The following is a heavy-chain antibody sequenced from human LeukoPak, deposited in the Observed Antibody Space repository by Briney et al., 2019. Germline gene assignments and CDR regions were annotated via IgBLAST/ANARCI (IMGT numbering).Heavy chain of an antibody. J-gene: IGHJ2*01. CDR2: IYYSGST. CDR1: GGSISSYY. CDR3: ASAYYYDSSGPDWYFDL. V-gene: IGHV4-59*01. D-gene: IGHD3-22*01. Sequence: SETLSLTCTVSGGSISSYYWSWIRQPPGKGLEWIGYIYYSGSTNYNPSLKSRVTISVDTSKNQFSLKLSTVTAADTAVYYCASAYYYDSSGPDWYFDLWGRGALITASS.